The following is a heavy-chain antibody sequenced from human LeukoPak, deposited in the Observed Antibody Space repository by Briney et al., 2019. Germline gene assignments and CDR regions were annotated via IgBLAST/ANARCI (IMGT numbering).Heavy chain of an antibody. CDR1: GDSISSYY. D-gene: IGHD3-22*01. V-gene: IGHV4-4*09. CDR3: ARHANSSGYSMRIDY. Sequence: SETLSLTCTVSGDSISSYYWSWIRQPPGKGLEWIGYIYTSGSTNYNPSLKSRVTISVDTSKNQFSLKLSSVTAADTAVYYCARHANSSGYSMRIDYWGQGTLVTVSS. CDR2: IYTSGST. J-gene: IGHJ4*02.